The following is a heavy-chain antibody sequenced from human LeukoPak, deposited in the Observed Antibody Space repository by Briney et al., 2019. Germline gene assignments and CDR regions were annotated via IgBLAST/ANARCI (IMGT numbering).Heavy chain of an antibody. CDR3: ARQKHANPSRLDYFDY. J-gene: IGHJ4*02. V-gene: IGHV4-39*01. CDR1: GGSISSSSYY. CDR2: IYYSGST. D-gene: IGHD2-2*01. Sequence: PSETLSLTCTVSGGSISSSSYYWGWIRQPPGKGLEWIGSIYYSGSTYYNPSLKSRVTISVDTSKNQFSLKLSSVTAADTAVYYCARQKHANPSRLDYFDYWGQGTLVTVSS.